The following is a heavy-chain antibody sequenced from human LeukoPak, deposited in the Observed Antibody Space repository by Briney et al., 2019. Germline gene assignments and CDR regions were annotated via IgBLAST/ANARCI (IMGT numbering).Heavy chain of an antibody. CDR1: GLTFSSYA. CDR3: AKPRGVTMVRGVIYDY. J-gene: IGHJ4*02. Sequence: GGSLRLSCAASGLTFSSYAMSWVRQAPGKGLEWVSAISGSGGSTYYADSVKGRFTISRDNSKNTLYLQTNSLRAEDTAVYYCAKPRGVTMVRGVIYDYWGQGTLVTVSS. V-gene: IGHV3-23*01. CDR2: ISGSGGST. D-gene: IGHD3-10*01.